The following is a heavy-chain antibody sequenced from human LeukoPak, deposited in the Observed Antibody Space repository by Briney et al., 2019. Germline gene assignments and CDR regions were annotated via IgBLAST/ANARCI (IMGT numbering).Heavy chain of an antibody. CDR3: GRAFPPLRTSSAGDL. V-gene: IGHV3-21*01. CDR1: GFTFSDYD. J-gene: IGHJ4*02. CDR2: ISYLSSHV. D-gene: IGHD3-16*01. Sequence: GGSLRLSCSASGFTFSDYDMNWVRQAPGKGLEWVSSISYLSSHVYYGDSVKGRFSISRDNAKNSPYLQMNSLGAEDTAIYYCGRAFPPLRTSSAGDLWGQGILVTVSS.